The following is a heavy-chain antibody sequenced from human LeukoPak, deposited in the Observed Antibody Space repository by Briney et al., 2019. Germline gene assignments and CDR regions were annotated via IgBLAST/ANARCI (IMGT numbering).Heavy chain of an antibody. Sequence: GGSLRLSCAASGLSFSTYGMSWVRQAPGKGLEWVSLLSNSGRPSYADSVKGRFTISRDNSNNTLHLQMNSLSAEDTAVYFCARDLEHQPDSWGQGTLVTVSS. D-gene: IGHD2-2*01. V-gene: IGHV3-66*01. CDR1: GLSFSTYG. CDR2: LSNSGRP. CDR3: ARDLEHQPDS. J-gene: IGHJ5*01.